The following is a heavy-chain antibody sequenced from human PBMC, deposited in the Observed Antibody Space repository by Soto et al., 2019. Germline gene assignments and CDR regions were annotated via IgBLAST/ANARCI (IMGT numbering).Heavy chain of an antibody. Sequence: EVQLLESGGGLVQPGGSLRLSCAASAFTFTNYAMSWVRQAPGKGLEWVSAISASGGNTYYADSVKGRFTISRDNSKNTLYLQMNSLRAEDTAVYYCAKLGDGYCSGGSCSTPWFDPWGQGTLVTVSS. D-gene: IGHD2-15*01. CDR2: ISASGGNT. CDR3: AKLGDGYCSGGSCSTPWFDP. J-gene: IGHJ5*02. CDR1: AFTFTNYA. V-gene: IGHV3-23*01.